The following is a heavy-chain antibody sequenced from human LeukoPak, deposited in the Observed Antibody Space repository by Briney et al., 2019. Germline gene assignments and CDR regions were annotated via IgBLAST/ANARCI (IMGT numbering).Heavy chain of an antibody. Sequence: SETLSLTCTVSGGSISSGPYYWSWTRHHPGRGLEGFGYIYYSGTTYYNPSLTSRVTMSVDTSKNQFSLKLSSLTAADTAVYYCARGYYYGSGSIHFDYWGQGTLVPVSS. D-gene: IGHD3-10*01. CDR3: ARGYYYGSGSIHFDY. V-gene: IGHV4-31*03. CDR2: IYYSGTT. CDR1: GGSISSGPYY. J-gene: IGHJ4*02.